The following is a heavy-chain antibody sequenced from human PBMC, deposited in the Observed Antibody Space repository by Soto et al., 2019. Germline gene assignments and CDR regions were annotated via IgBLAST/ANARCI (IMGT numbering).Heavy chain of an antibody. CDR1: DFSFRNYG. V-gene: IGHV3-30*18. CDR2: ISYDGRNK. Sequence: GGSLRLSCVASDFSFRNYGMHWVRQAPGKGLEWVADISYDGRNKYYAESVKGRFTISRDNSKNTLYLQMNSLRTEDTAIYYCAKDWRWEQQIYGMNVWGQGTTVTVSS. J-gene: IGHJ6*02. CDR3: AKDWRWEQQIYGMNV. D-gene: IGHD1-26*01.